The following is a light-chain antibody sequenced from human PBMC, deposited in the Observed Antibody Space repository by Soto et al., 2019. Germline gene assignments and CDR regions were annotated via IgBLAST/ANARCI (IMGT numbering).Light chain of an antibody. CDR2: GAS. Sequence: DIQMTQSPSSLSASVGDRVTITCRASQDIGNPLAWIQQKPGKVPKSLIFGASSLQSGVPSKFSGSGSGTDFTLTITSLQPEDFATYYCLQYKIYPFTFGPGTNVEIK. V-gene: IGKV1-16*02. J-gene: IGKJ3*01. CDR1: QDIGNP. CDR3: LQYKIYPFT.